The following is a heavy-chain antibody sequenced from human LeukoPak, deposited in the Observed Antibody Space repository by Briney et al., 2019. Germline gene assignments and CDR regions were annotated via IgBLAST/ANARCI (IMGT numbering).Heavy chain of an antibody. CDR1: GFTFSSYS. CDR3: AGGGSYLGYYFDY. J-gene: IGHJ4*02. CDR2: ISSSSSYI. V-gene: IGHV3-21*01. D-gene: IGHD1-26*01. Sequence: GGSLRLSCAASGFTFSSYSMNWARQAPGKGLEWVSSISSSSSYIYYADSVKGRFTISRDNAKNSLYLQMNSLRAEDTAVYYCAGGGSYLGYYFDYWGQGTLVTVSS.